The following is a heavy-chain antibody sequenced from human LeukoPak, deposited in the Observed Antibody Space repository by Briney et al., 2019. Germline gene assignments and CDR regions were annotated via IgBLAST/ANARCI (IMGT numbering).Heavy chain of an antibody. CDR2: ISAYNGNT. J-gene: IGHJ4*02. D-gene: IGHD3-10*01. CDR1: GYTFTRYG. V-gene: IGHV1-18*01. CDR3: ARDLDYGSGSFDY. Sequence: ASVKVSCKASGYTFTRYGMSWVRQAPGQELEWMGWISAYNGNTKYAQKLQGRVTMTTDTSTSTAHMELRSLRSDDTAVYYCARDLDYGSGSFDYWGQGTLVTVSS.